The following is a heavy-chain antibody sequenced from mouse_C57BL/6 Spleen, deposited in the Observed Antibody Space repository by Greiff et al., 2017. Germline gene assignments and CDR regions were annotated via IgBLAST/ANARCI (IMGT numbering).Heavy chain of an antibody. D-gene: IGHD2-3*01. J-gene: IGHJ2*01. CDR3: ARLDGYYYFDY. V-gene: IGHV5-6*02. CDR2: ISSGGSYT. CDR1: GFTFSSYG. Sequence: EVKLVESGGDLVKPGGSLKLSCAAYGFTFSSYGMSWVRQTPDKRLEWVATISSGGSYTYYPDSVKGRFTISRDNAKNTLYLQMSSLKSEDTAMYYCARLDGYYYFDYWGQGTTLTVSS.